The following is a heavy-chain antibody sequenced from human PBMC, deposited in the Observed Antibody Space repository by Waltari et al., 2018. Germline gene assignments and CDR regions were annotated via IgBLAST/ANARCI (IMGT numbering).Heavy chain of an antibody. CDR1: GFTFSSYS. CDR3: ARGLGYSSSSFRY. Sequence: EVQLVESGGGLVQPGGSLRLSCAASGFTFSSYSMNWVSQAPGKGLEWVSYISSSISTIYYADSVKGRFTISRDNAKNSLYLQMNSLRAEDTAVYYCARGLGYSSSSFRYWGQGTLVTVSS. V-gene: IGHV3-48*01. D-gene: IGHD6-13*01. CDR2: ISSSISTI. J-gene: IGHJ4*02.